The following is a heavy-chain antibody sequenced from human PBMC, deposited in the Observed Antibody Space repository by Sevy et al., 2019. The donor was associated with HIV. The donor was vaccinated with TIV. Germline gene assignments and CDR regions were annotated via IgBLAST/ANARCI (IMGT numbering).Heavy chain of an antibody. J-gene: IGHJ4*02. CDR1: GYTFTSYG. V-gene: IGHV1-18*04. D-gene: IGHD2-21*01. Sequence: ASVKVSCKASGYTFTSYGISWVRQAPGQGLEWMGWISAYNGNTNYGQRLQGRVTMTTDTSTSTAYMELRSLRSDDTAVYYCAIGGALWTYFDYWGQGTLVTVSS. CDR3: AIGGALWTYFDY. CDR2: ISAYNGNT.